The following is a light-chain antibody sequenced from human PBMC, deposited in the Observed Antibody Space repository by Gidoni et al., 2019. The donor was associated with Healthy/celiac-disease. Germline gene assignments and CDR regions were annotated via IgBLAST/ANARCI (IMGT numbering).Light chain of an antibody. J-gene: IGKJ1*01. Sequence: DIQMSHSPSSLSASVGDRVTITCRASQSISSYLNWYQQKPGKAPKLLIYAASSLQSGVPSRFSGSGSGTDFTLTNSSLQPEDFATYYCQQSYSTSWTFGQGTKVEIK. CDR2: AAS. V-gene: IGKV1-39*01. CDR1: QSISSY. CDR3: QQSYSTSWT.